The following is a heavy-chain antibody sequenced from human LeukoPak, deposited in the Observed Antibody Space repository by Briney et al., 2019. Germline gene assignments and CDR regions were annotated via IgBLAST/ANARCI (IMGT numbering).Heavy chain of an antibody. D-gene: IGHD3-22*01. Sequence: PGGSLRLSCAASGFTVSSNYMSWVRQARGKGLEWVSDIYSGGSTYYADSVKGRFTISRDNSKNTLYLQMNSLRAEDTAVYYCAREGNYYDSSGYYFDYWGQGTLVTVSS. CDR1: GFTVSSNY. CDR3: AREGNYYDSSGYYFDY. J-gene: IGHJ4*02. CDR2: IYSGGST. V-gene: IGHV3-66*01.